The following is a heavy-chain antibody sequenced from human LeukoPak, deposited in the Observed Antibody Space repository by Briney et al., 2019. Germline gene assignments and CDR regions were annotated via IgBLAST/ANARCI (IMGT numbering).Heavy chain of an antibody. Sequence: QTGGSLRLSCAASAFTFSNYNMNWVRQAPGKGLEWVSYISSSGSTIYYADSVKGRFTISRDNAKNSLYLQMNSLRAEDTAVYYCARDLRVGYWGQGTLVTVSS. J-gene: IGHJ4*02. CDR1: AFTFSNYN. D-gene: IGHD2-15*01. V-gene: IGHV3-48*04. CDR3: ARDLRVGY. CDR2: ISSSGSTI.